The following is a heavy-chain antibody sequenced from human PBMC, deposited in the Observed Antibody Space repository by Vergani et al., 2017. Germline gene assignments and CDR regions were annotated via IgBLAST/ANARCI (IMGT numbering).Heavy chain of an antibody. Sequence: QVQLVESGGGVVQRGGSLRLSCATSGFTLSNYDMQWIRQGPGKGLEFVAFIQFDGSNQYYADSVKGRFTLSRDFSKNTLYLQMNSLRTDDTATYYCARGLWDCTHIRCSPPSYWGQGTQVTVSS. CDR3: ARGLWDCTHIRCSPPSY. CDR1: GFTLSNYD. D-gene: IGHD2-8*01. J-gene: IGHJ4*02. CDR2: IQFDGSNQ. V-gene: IGHV3-30*02.